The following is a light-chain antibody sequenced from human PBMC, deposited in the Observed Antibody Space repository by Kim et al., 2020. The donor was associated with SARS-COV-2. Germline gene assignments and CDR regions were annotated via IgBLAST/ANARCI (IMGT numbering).Light chain of an antibody. Sequence: VSPGERATLSCTTSQSVRSNLAWYQQKPGQAPRLLISAASTRATGIPVRFSGGGSGTDFTLTISSLQSEDFAVYYCQQYDKWPRTFGQGTKVDIK. CDR3: QQYDKWPRT. V-gene: IGKV3-15*01. J-gene: IGKJ1*01. CDR2: AAS. CDR1: QSVRSN.